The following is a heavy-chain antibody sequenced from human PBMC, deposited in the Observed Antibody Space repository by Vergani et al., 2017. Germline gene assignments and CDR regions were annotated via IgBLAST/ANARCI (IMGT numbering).Heavy chain of an antibody. CDR3: ARAGYSNLYYYYYYMDV. D-gene: IGHD4-11*01. Sequence: QVQLQQWGAGLLKPSETLSLTCAVYGGSFSGYYWSWIRQPPGKGLEGIGEINHSGSTNYNPSLKSLVTISLDTSKNLFALKLSSVTAADTAVYYCARAGYSNLYYYYYYMDVWGKGTTVTVSS. CDR1: GGSFSGYY. V-gene: IGHV4-34*01. J-gene: IGHJ6*03. CDR2: INHSGST.